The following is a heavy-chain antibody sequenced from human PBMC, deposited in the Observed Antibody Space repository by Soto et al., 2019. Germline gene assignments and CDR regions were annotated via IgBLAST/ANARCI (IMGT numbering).Heavy chain of an antibody. CDR3: APPYYDNAFEI. D-gene: IGHD3-22*01. CDR1: GFTFSGHW. Sequence: QSGGSLRLSCAASGFTFSGHWLHWVRQAPGKGLVWVSRINSDGSTTNYADSVKGRFTISRDNAKNTLDLQMNSLRAEDTAVYYCAPPYYDNAFEIWGQGTLVTVSS. J-gene: IGHJ3*02. V-gene: IGHV3-74*01. CDR2: INSDGSTT.